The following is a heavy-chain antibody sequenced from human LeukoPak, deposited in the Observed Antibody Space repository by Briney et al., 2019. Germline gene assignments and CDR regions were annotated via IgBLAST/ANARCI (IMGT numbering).Heavy chain of an antibody. CDR3: AKANSITIFGVISPVDY. Sequence: PGGSLRLSCVASGLTFSSYAMSWVRQAPGKGLERVSTISDSGDNTYYADSVKGRFTISRDNSKNTLYLQMNSLRAEDTAVYYCAKANSITIFGVISPVDYWGQGTLVTVSS. CDR1: GLTFSSYA. V-gene: IGHV3-23*01. CDR2: ISDSGDNT. J-gene: IGHJ4*02. D-gene: IGHD3-3*01.